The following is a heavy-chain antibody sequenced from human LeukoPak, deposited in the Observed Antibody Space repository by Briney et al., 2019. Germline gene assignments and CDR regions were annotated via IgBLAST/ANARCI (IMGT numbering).Heavy chain of an antibody. V-gene: IGHV3-23*01. D-gene: IGHD7-27*01. CDR2: DRGSGSDT. CDR3: AKVWGSAGSVFDI. CDR1: GFTFSNYD. J-gene: IGHJ3*02. Sequence: GGSLRLSCAGSGFTFSNYDMSWVRQAPGKGLECVSVDRGSGSDTNYADSVKGRFTISRDNSKNTLYLQMISLRAEDTDIYYCAKVWGSAGSVFDIWGQGTMVTVSS.